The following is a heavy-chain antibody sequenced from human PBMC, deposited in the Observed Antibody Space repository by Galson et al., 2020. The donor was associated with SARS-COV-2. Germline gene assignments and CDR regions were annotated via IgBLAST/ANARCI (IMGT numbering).Heavy chain of an antibody. CDR1: GFSFNRYA. V-gene: IGHV3-30*07. CDR3: ARDLEEWELLFPFDY. J-gene: IGHJ4*02. D-gene: IGHD1-26*01. Sequence: GGSLRLSCAASGFSFNRYAMHWVRQAPGKGLEWVAVMSNDGINAYYADSVKGRFTISRDNSKNTLYLQMNSLRAEDTAVYYCARDLEEWELLFPFDYWGQGTLVTVSS. CDR2: MSNDGINA.